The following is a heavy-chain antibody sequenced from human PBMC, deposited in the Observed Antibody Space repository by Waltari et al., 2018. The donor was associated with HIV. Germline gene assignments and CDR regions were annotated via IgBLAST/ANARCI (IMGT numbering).Heavy chain of an antibody. D-gene: IGHD1-26*01. Sequence: EALLVQSGGVEVRPGGALRLPGEGPTFWVSRNWRGRGRQASGKGLDWVANINQDATKKNYAASVKGRFSVSIDNGKSSVFLEMNRLRVQDTAVYFCARGDQWGLFMDSYYGLDVWGRGTTVIVSS. CDR1: TFWVSRNW. CDR3: ARGDQWGLFMDSYYGLDV. J-gene: IGHJ6*02. CDR2: INQDATKK. V-gene: IGHV3-7*01.